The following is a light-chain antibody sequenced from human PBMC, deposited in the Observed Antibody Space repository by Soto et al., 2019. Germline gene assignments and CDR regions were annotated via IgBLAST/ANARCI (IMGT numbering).Light chain of an antibody. CDR1: QDIRNY. Sequence: DIQMTQSPSSLSPSVGYRVTITCQGSQDIRNYLNWYQQRPGHAPNVLIYDASNFETGDPSRFSGSGSGTDFTFTISSLQPEDIATYYCQQYDGLVTFGQGTRLEI. J-gene: IGKJ5*01. CDR2: DAS. CDR3: QQYDGLVT. V-gene: IGKV1-33*01.